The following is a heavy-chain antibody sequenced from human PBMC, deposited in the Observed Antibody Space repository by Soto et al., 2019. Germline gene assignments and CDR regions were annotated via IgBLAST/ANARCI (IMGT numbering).Heavy chain of an antibody. CDR1: GGSISSSSHY. V-gene: IGHV4-39*01. Sequence: QLQLQESGPGLVKPSETLSLTCTVSGGSISSSSHYWGWIRQPPGKGLEWIGSIYYSGSTSYNPSLKSRANISVDTSKNHFPLKLSSVTAADTSVYYCARRGSGSYSDYWGQGTLVTVSS. J-gene: IGHJ4*02. CDR3: ARRGSGSYSDY. CDR2: IYYSGST. D-gene: IGHD3-10*01.